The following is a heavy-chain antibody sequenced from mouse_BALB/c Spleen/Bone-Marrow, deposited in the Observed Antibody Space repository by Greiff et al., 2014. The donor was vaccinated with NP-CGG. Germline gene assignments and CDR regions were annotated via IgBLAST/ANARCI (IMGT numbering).Heavy chain of an antibody. J-gene: IGHJ4*01. CDR2: INPNNGNV. Sequence: EVQLVESGPDLVKPGASVMMSCKASGYTFTDYYIKWVRQSHGKRLEWIGDINPNNGNVFYNEKFKGKASLTVDKSSTSAYMQLNSLTSEDSAVYYCARSRAMDYWGQGTSVTVSS. CDR1: GYTFTDYY. CDR3: ARSRAMDY. V-gene: IGHV1-26*01.